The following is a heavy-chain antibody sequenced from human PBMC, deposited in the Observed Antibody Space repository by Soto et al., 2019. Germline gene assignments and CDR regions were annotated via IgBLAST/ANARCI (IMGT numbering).Heavy chain of an antibody. J-gene: IGHJ4*02. D-gene: IGHD5-12*01. V-gene: IGHV3-33*01. CDR2: IWYDGSNK. CDR3: ARGDRSGLHFDY. CDR1: GFTFSSYG. Sequence: GGSLRLSCAASGFTFSSYGMHWVRQAPGKGLGWVAVIWYDGSNKYYADSVKGRFTISRDNSKNTLWLQMNSLRAEDTAVYYCARGDRSGLHFDYWGQGTLVTVSS.